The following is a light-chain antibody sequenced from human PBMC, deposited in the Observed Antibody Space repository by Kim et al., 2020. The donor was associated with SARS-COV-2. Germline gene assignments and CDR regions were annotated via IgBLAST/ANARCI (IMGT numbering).Light chain of an antibody. CDR2: TAS. CDR3: QQYHSYPYT. J-gene: IGKJ2*01. Sequence: DIQMTQSPSTLSASVGDRVTITCRASQSISGWLAWYQQKPGIAPKLLIYTASTLESGVPSRFSGSGSGTEFTLTISSMQPDDFATYYCQQYHSYPYTFGQGTKLEIK. CDR1: QSISGW. V-gene: IGKV1-5*03.